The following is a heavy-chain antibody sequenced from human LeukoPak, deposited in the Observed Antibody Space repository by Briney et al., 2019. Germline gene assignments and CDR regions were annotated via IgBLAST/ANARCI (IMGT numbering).Heavy chain of an antibody. D-gene: IGHD1-1*01. J-gene: IGHJ6*03. CDR1: GFTLNNYS. Sequence: GGSLRLSCAASGFTLNNYSMNWVRQAPGKGLEWVSYISTSSSTRYYADSVKGRFTISRDNAMNSLYLQMTSLRAEDTAVYYCARTRDPPTYYYFYMDVWGKGTTATVSS. V-gene: IGHV3-48*04. CDR3: ARTRDPPTYYYFYMDV. CDR2: ISTSSSTR.